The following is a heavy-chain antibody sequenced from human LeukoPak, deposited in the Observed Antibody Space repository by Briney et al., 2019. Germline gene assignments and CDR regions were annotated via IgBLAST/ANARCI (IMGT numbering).Heavy chain of an antibody. D-gene: IGHD3-10*01. Sequence: GGSLRLSCTPSGFTFSGYAMHWVRQAPGKGPESVALIRHDGTETYHAESVKGRFTISRDDSKNTFYLQMNSLRAEDTAVYYCAKANRDHLSHYYGVDVWGQGTTVVVSS. CDR1: GFTFSGYA. CDR2: IRHDGTET. V-gene: IGHV3-30*02. J-gene: IGHJ6*02. CDR3: AKANRDHLSHYYGVDV.